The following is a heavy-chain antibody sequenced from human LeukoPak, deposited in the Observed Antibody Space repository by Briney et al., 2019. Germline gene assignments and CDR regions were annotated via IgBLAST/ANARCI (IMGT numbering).Heavy chain of an antibody. CDR1: GFTFSSYA. Sequence: GGSLRLSCAASGFTFSSYAMSWVRQAPGKGLEWVSAICGSGGRTYSADSVRGRFTISRDNSKNTLYLQMNSLRAEDTAVYYCSKGGSGWYSIGYWGQGTLVTVSS. CDR3: SKGGSGWYSIGY. J-gene: IGHJ4*02. CDR2: ICGSGGRT. D-gene: IGHD6-19*01. V-gene: IGHV3-23*01.